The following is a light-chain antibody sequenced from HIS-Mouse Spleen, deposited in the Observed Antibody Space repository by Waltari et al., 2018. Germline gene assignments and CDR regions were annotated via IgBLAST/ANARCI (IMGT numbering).Light chain of an antibody. CDR1: ALPKKY. CDR3: YSTDSSGNHRV. CDR2: EDS. J-gene: IGLJ2*01. Sequence: SYELTQPPSVSVSPGQTARITCSGHALPKKYAYWYQQKSGQAPVLVNYEDSKRPSGTPERFSGSSSGTMATLTISGAQVEDEADYYCYSTDSSGNHRVFGGGTKLTVL. V-gene: IGLV3-10*01.